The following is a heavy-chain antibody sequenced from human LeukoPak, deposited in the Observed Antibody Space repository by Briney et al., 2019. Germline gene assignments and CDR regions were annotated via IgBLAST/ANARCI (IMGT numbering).Heavy chain of an antibody. CDR1: GESFNGYY. D-gene: IGHD2-2*01. V-gene: IGHV4-34*01. Sequence: SETLSLTCAVYGESFNGYYWSWIRQSPQKGLEWIGHINHVGITNYNPSLKSRVTISVDTSKNQFSLKLSSVTAADTAVYYCARDFSMTGSTSHNWFDPWGQGTLVTVSS. J-gene: IGHJ5*02. CDR2: INHVGIT. CDR3: ARDFSMTGSTSHNWFDP.